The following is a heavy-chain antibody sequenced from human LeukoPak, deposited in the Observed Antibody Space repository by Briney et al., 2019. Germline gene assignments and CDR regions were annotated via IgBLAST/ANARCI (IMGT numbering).Heavy chain of an antibody. CDR1: GFTFSSYS. V-gene: IGHV3-21*01. CDR3: ARDGSGHKQPFDY. J-gene: IGHJ4*02. CDR2: ISSSSSYI. Sequence: GGSLRLSCAASGFTFSSYSMNWVRQAPGKGLEWVSSISSSSSYIYYADSVMGRFTISRDNAKNSLYLQMNSLRAEDTAAYYCARDGSGHKQPFDYWGQGTLVTVSS. D-gene: IGHD3-3*01.